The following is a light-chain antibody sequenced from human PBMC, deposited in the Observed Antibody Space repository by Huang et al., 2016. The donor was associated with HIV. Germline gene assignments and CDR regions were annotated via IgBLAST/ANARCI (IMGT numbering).Light chain of an antibody. J-gene: IGKJ3*01. V-gene: IGKV1-39*01. CDR3: QQSYTFTFT. CDR1: QDIDTY. CDR2: NTV. Sequence: DIQMTQSPSSLSASVGDRVTITCRASQDIDTYLNWYQQGPGKAPKLLIYNTVKLQSGVPSRFNGTGSGTDFALTITNLQPGDVATYFCQQSYTFTFTFGPGTAVNI.